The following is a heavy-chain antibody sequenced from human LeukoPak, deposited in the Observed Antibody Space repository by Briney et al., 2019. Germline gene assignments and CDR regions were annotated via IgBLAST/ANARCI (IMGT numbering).Heavy chain of an antibody. CDR1: GGSISSGGYY. V-gene: IGHV4-31*03. Sequence: SQTLSLTCTVSGGSISSGGYYWSWIRQHPGKGLEWIGYIYYSGSTYYNPSLKSRVTIPVDTSKNQFSLKLSSVTAADTAVYYCARVMTPPNQLIFDYWGQGTLVTVSS. CDR2: IYYSGST. D-gene: IGHD1-1*01. CDR3: ARVMTPPNQLIFDY. J-gene: IGHJ4*02.